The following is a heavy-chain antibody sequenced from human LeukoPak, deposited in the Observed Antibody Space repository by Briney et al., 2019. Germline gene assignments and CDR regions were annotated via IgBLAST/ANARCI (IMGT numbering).Heavy chain of an antibody. CDR1: GFTFNNYA. D-gene: IGHD6-13*01. J-gene: IGHJ2*01. Sequence: GGSLRLSCAASGFTFNNYAMTWVRQAPGMGLEWVSALNGGGGNTYYADSVKGRFTISRDNSKNTLYLQMNSLRAEDTAVYYCARVNGVYIAAAENWYFDLWGRGTLVTVSS. V-gene: IGHV3-23*01. CDR3: ARVNGVYIAAAENWYFDL. CDR2: LNGGGGNT.